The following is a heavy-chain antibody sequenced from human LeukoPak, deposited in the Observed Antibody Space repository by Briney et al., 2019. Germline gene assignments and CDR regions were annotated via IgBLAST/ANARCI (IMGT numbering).Heavy chain of an antibody. Sequence: PSETLSLTCSVSGDSISSGYYWGWIRQPPGKGLQWIGSIYHRGSTYYNPSLKSRVTILVDTSKNQFSLKLSSVTAADTAVYYCARAWAEWSPYFDYWGQGTLVTVSS. CDR2: IYHRGST. D-gene: IGHD3-3*01. CDR3: ARAWAEWSPYFDY. V-gene: IGHV4-38-2*02. CDR1: GDSISSGYY. J-gene: IGHJ4*02.